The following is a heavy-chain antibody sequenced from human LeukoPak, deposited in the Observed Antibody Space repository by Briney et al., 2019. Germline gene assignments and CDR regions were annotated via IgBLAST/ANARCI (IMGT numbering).Heavy chain of an antibody. CDR1: GDSISDYY. CDR3: ARGYDSSGLDY. V-gene: IGHV4-59*01. J-gene: IGHJ4*02. Sequence: SETLSLTCTVSGDSISDYYWSWIRQPPGKGLEWIGYIYYSGSTNYNPSLKSRVTISVDTSKNQFSLKLSSVTAADTAVYYCARGYDSSGLDYWGQGTLVTVSS. D-gene: IGHD3-22*01. CDR2: IYYSGST.